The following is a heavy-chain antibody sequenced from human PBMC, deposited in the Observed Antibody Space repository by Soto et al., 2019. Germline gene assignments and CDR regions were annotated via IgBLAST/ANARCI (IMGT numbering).Heavy chain of an antibody. D-gene: IGHD5-12*01. CDR2: ISSTTTTI. CDR3: TRDPLRVAISQTYGMDV. CDR1: GFAFSSFS. J-gene: IGHJ6*02. V-gene: IGHV3-48*02. Sequence: LQLVESGGGLVQPGGSLRLSCAASGFAFSSFSMNWVRQAPGKGLEWISYISSTTTTIYYADSVKGRFTISRDSAEMSLYLQMNSLRDEDTAVYYCTRDPLRVAISQTYGMDVWGQGTTVTVSS.